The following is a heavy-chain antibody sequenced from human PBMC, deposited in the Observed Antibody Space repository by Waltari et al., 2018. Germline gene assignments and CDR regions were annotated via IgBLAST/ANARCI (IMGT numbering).Heavy chain of an antibody. J-gene: IGHJ5*02. CDR3: ATGEQQQLVLTNWFDT. CDR2: IIASNRYM. V-gene: IGHV3-21*06. Sequence: EVKLVESGGGLVKPGGSLRLSCVASGFSFGSYTMNWIRQAPGKVPVWVSSIIASNRYMYYIDPVEGRFTISRYNAKSSLYLDLSRLRVEDTAVYYCATGEQQQLVLTNWFDTWGQGPRVTVSS. CDR1: GFSFGSYT. D-gene: IGHD1-1*01.